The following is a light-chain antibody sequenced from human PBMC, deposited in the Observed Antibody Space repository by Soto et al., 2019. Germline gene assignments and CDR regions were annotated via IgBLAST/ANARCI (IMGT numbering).Light chain of an antibody. J-gene: IGKJ4*01. CDR3: QQANSFPLT. Sequence: DIQLTQHPSSVSASVGDMVALTCLASQDICRWLAWYQQKPGRAPKLLIYAASNLQSGVPSRFSGSGSGTDCTLTISSLQPEDFATYFCQQANSFPLTFGGGTKVDIK. V-gene: IGKV1-12*01. CDR2: AAS. CDR1: QDICRW.